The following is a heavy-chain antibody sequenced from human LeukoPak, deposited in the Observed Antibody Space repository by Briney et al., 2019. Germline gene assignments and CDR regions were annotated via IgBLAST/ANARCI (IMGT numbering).Heavy chain of an antibody. CDR1: GFTVSSNY. Sequence: PGGSLRLSCAASGFTVSSNYMSWVRQAPGKGLEWVSVIYSGGSTYYADSVKGRFTISRDNSKNTLYLQMNSLRAEDTAVYYCARLFPDSPTGYYFDYWGQGTLVTVSS. V-gene: IGHV3-53*01. CDR2: IYSGGST. J-gene: IGHJ4*02. CDR3: ARLFPDSPTGYYFDY. D-gene: IGHD2-21*01.